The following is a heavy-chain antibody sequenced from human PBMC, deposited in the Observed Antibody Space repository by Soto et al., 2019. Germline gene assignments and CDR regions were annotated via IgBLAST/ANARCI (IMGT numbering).Heavy chain of an antibody. V-gene: IGHV3-30-3*01. CDR1: GFTFSSYA. CDR3: ARTTGYSGYDLAGPFDY. Sequence: QVQLVESGGGVVQPGRSLRLSCAASGFTFSSYAIHWVRQAPGKGLEWVAVISHDGSNKYYADSVKGRFTISRDNSKNTLYLQMNSLRADDTAVYYCARTTGYSGYDLAGPFDYWGQGTLVTVSS. CDR2: ISHDGSNK. D-gene: IGHD5-12*01. J-gene: IGHJ4*02.